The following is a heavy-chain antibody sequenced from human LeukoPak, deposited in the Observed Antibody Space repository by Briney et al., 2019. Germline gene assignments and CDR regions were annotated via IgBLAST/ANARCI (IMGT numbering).Heavy chain of an antibody. D-gene: IGHD5-18*01. CDR3: ARDWAKGPPTAMVY. Sequence: SVKVSCKASGGTFSSYAISWVRQAPGQGLEWMGGIIPIFGTVSFAQKFQGRVTMTRDTSTSTVYMELSSLRSEDTAVYYCARDWAKGPPTAMVYWGQGTLVTVSS. CDR2: IIPIFGTV. J-gene: IGHJ4*02. CDR1: GGTFSSYA. V-gene: IGHV1-69*05.